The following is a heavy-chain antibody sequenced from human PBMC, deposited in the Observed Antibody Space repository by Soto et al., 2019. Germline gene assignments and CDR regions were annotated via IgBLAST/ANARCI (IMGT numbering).Heavy chain of an antibody. CDR2: IIPIFGTA. CDR3: ARGREYSYGYPSPYYFDY. CDR1: GGTFSSYA. D-gene: IGHD5-18*01. V-gene: IGHV1-69*01. Sequence: QLQLVQSGAEVKKPGSSVKVSCKASGGTFSSYAISWVRQAPGQGLEWMGGIIPIFGTANYAQKFQGRVTITADESTSTAYMELSSLRSEDTAVYYCARGREYSYGYPSPYYFDYWGQGTLVTVSS. J-gene: IGHJ4*02.